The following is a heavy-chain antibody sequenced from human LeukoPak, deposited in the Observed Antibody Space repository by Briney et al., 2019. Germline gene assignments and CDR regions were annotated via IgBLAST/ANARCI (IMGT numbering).Heavy chain of an antibody. Sequence: SETLSLTCAVYGGSFSGYYWSWIRQSPGKGLEWIGYIYYSGTTNYNPSLKSRVSMSVDTSRNQLSLKLSSVTAADTAVYYCATYYFYYMDVWGKGTTVTVSS. J-gene: IGHJ6*03. V-gene: IGHV4-59*01. CDR2: IYYSGTT. CDR1: GGSFSGYY. CDR3: ATYYFYYMDV.